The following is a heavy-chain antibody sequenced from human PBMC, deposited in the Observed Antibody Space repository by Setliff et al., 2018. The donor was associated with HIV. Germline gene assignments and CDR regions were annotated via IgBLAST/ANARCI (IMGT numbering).Heavy chain of an antibody. CDR2: IVVGSGNT. J-gene: IGHJ3*02. D-gene: IGHD3-22*01. CDR1: GFTFTSSA. V-gene: IGHV1-58*02. Sequence: ASVKVSCKASGFTFTSSAMQWVRQARGQRLEWIGWIVVGSGNTNYAQKFQERVTITRDMSTSTAYMELSSLRSEDTAVYYCAAEGPYYYDSSGYGRDIWGQGTMVTVSS. CDR3: AAEGPYYYDSSGYGRDI.